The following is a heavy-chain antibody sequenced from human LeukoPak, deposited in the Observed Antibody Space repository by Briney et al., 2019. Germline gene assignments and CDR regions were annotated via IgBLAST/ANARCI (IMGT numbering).Heavy chain of an antibody. Sequence: ASVKVSCKSSGYTFTSYDIRWVRQASGQGLEWMGWISAYNGNTNYAQKLQDRVTRTTDTSTSTAYMELRSLRSDDRDVYYCARDSLRVYYYDSSGYIQFDYWGHRDLVSVSS. J-gene: IGHJ4*03. CDR3: ARDSLRVYYYDSSGYIQFDY. V-gene: IGHV1-18*01. CDR1: GYTFTSYD. CDR2: ISAYNGNT. D-gene: IGHD3-22*01.